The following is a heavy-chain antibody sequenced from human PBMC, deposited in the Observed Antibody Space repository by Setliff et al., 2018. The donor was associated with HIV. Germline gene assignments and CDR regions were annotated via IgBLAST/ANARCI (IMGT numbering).Heavy chain of an antibody. CDR1: GFTISNYW. Sequence: GGSVRLSCAASGFTISNYWMTWVRQAPGKGLEWVANIKQDGSEKYYVDSVKGRFTISRDNAKNSLYLQMNSLRAEDTAVYYCARLQVVRGVIIGDYYDYWGRGTLVTVSS. D-gene: IGHD3-10*01. V-gene: IGHV3-7*01. J-gene: IGHJ4*02. CDR2: IKQDGSEK. CDR3: ARLQVVRGVIIGDYYDY.